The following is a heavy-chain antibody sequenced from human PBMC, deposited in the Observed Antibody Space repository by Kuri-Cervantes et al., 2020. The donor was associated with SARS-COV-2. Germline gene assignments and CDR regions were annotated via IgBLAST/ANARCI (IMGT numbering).Heavy chain of an antibody. V-gene: IGHV4-59*01. CDR2: IYYSGTT. CDR3: ARGNGAVATSGYWYFDL. J-gene: IGHJ2*01. D-gene: IGHD6-19*01. Sequence: GSLRLSCTVSGGSISSYYGSWIRQPPGKGLEYIGYIYYSGTTNYNPSLKSRVTISVDTSKNQFSLKLSSVAAADTAMYFCARGNGAVATSGYWYFDLWGRGTLVTVSS. CDR1: GGSISSYY.